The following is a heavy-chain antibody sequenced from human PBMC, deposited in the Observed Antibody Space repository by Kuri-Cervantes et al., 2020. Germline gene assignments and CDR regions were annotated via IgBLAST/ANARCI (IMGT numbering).Heavy chain of an antibody. CDR2: IKEDGSQR. Sequence: ETLSLTCTVSGGSVSSGSYYWSWIRQPPGKGLEWVAQIKEDGSQRYYVESLKGRFTISRDNAKNSLFLQINSLRVEDTAVYYCATDKGYFAFDYWGQGTLVTVSS. CDR1: GGSVSSGSYY. CDR3: ATDKGYFAFDY. V-gene: IGHV3-7*01. J-gene: IGHJ4*02. D-gene: IGHD1-26*01.